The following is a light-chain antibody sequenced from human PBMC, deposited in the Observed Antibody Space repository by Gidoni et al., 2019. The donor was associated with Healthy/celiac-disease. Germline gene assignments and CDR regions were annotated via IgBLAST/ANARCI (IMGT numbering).Light chain of an antibody. J-gene: IGKJ5*01. CDR3: QQYNNWPPIT. CDR1: QSVSSK. CDR2: GAS. V-gene: IGKV3-15*01. Sequence: IVMTQSPATLSVYPGERATLSCRASQSVSSKLAWYQQKPGQAPRLIIYGASTRATGIPVRFRGSGSGTEFTLTISSLQFEDFAVYYCQQYNNWPPITFGQGTRLEIK.